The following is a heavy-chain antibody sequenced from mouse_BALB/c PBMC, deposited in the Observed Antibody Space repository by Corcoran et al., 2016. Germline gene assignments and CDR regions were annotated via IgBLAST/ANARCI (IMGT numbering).Heavy chain of an antibody. CDR3: ARTGGYDYAMDY. V-gene: IGHV1-66*01. Sequence: QVQLQQSGPELVKPGASVKISCKASGYSFTSYYIHWVKQRPGQGLEWIGWIFPGSGNTKYNEKFKGKATLTAETSSSTAYMHLSSLTSEDSAVYFCARTGGYDYAMDYWGQGTSVTVSS. CDR1: GYSFTSYY. J-gene: IGHJ4*01. CDR2: IFPGSGNT. D-gene: IGHD2-2*01.